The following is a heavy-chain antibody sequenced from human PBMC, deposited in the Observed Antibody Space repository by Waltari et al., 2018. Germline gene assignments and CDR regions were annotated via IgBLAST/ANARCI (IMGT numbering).Heavy chain of an antibody. D-gene: IGHD1-20*01. CDR1: GGSISSSSYY. J-gene: IGHJ3*01. V-gene: IGHV4-39*01. CDR2: IYYSGST. CDR3: ARPVSDRYDAFDV. Sequence: QLQLQESGPGLVKPSETLSLTCTVSGGSISSSSYYWGSLRQPPGKGLEWIGSIYYSGSTYYNPSLKSRVTISVDTSKNQFSLKLSSVTAADTAVYYCARPVSDRYDAFDVWGQGTMVTVSS.